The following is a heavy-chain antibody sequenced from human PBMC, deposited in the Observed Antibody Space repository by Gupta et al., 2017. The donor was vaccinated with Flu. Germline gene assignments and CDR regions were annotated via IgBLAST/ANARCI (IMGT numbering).Heavy chain of an antibody. D-gene: IGHD6-6*01. J-gene: IGHJ4*02. CDR2: IKSKTDGGTI. Sequence: EVQLVESGGDLVKPGGSLRLSCAASGFPFTKAWMAWVRQAPGKGLEWVGRIKSKTDGGTIDYAAPVKGRFTISRDDSKNTVYLQMNSLKTEDTAVYYCTTDGGIAVRPMFDYWGQGALVTVSA. V-gene: IGHV3-15*01. CDR1: GFPFTKAW. CDR3: TTDGGIAVRPMFDY.